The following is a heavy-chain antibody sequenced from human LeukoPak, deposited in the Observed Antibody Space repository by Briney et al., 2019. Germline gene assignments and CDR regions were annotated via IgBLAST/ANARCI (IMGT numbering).Heavy chain of an antibody. Sequence: HGASVKVSCKASGYTFTGYYMHWVRQAPGQGLEWMGWINPNSGGTNYAQKFQGRVTMTRDTSISTAYMELSRLRSDDTAVYYCARGGFLEWSNWGAFDYWGQGTLVTVSS. V-gene: IGHV1-2*02. J-gene: IGHJ4*02. CDR1: GYTFTGYY. D-gene: IGHD3-3*01. CDR2: INPNSGGT. CDR3: ARGGFLEWSNWGAFDY.